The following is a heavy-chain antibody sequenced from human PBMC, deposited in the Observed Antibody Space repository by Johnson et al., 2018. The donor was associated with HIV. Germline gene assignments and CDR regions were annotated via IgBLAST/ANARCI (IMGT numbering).Heavy chain of an antibody. CDR3: TTDPPGMSSTSERDAFDI. J-gene: IGHJ3*02. Sequence: VQLVESGGGVVRPGGSLRLSCAASGFTFDDYGVSWVRQAPGKGLEWVAVIWYDGSNKYYAASVKGRFTISRDNSTNTVYLQMHSLKTEDTAVYYCTTDPPGMSSTSERDAFDIWGQGTMVTVSS. CDR2: IWYDGSNK. CDR1: GFTFDDYG. V-gene: IGHV3-33*08. D-gene: IGHD2-2*01.